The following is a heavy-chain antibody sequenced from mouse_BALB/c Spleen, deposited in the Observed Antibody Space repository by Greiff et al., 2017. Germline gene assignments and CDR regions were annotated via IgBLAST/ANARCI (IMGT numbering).Heavy chain of an antibody. CDR3: ARSGGYAMDY. CDR1: GFTFSSFG. Sequence: VQVVESGGGLVQPGGSRKLSCAASGFTFSSFGMHWVRQAPEKGLEWVAYISSGSSTIYYADTVKGRFTISRDNPKNTLFLQMTSLRSEDTAMYYCARSGGYAMDYWGQGTSVTVSS. CDR2: ISSGSSTI. V-gene: IGHV5-17*02. J-gene: IGHJ4*01.